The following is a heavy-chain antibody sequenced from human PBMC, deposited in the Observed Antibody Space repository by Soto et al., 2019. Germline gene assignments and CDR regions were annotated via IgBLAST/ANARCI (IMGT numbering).Heavy chain of an antibody. CDR3: ARVPILGPTGDFDY. CDR1: GYTFTDYH. Sequence: QVHLVQSGAEVKRPGDSVKVSCQASGYTFTDYHIHWVRQAPGQGLEWMGRVTPRSGEVYYSPKFQGRVTLTRDTSISTAYMGLTTLKFDDTAVFYCARVPILGPTGDFDYWGQGTLATVSS. D-gene: IGHD1-26*01. CDR2: VTPRSGEV. J-gene: IGHJ4*02. V-gene: IGHV1-2*02.